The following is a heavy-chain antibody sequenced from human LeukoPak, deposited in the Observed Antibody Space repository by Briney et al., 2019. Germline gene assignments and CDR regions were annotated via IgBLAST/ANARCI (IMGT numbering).Heavy chain of an antibody. CDR2: INHSGNT. J-gene: IGHJ4*02. D-gene: IGHD6-25*01. V-gene: IGHV4-34*01. Sequence: PSETLSLTCTVSGGSISSYYWSWIRQPPGKGLEWIGDINHSGNTNYNPSLKSRVTLSVDTSKNQFSLKLSSVTAADTAVYYCARARGAGAIDSWGQGTLVTVSS. CDR1: GGSISSYY. CDR3: ARARGAGAIDS.